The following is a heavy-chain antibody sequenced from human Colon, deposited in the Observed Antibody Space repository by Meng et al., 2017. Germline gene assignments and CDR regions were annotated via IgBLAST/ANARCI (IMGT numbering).Heavy chain of an antibody. CDR1: GDSISSGSYY. Sequence: QVQLQESGPGLVKPSQTLSLTCSFSGDSISSGSYYWSWVRQPAGKGLEWIGRVHNSGSTNYNPSLKSRVTISVDKSKNEVSLELTSVTAADTATYYCARAVYDSSGYFSYYFDYWGQGTLVTVSS. D-gene: IGHD3-22*01. J-gene: IGHJ4*02. CDR3: ARAVYDSSGYFSYYFDY. V-gene: IGHV4-61*02. CDR2: VHNSGST.